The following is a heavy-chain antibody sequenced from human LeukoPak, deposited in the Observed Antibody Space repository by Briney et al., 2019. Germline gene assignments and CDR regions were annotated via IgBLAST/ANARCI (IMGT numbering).Heavy chain of an antibody. CDR1: GFTFDDYA. CDR3: AKGSITMVRGKGSYFDY. Sequence: GRSLRLSCAASGFTFDDYAMHWVRQAPGKGLEWVSGISWNSGSIGYADSVKDRFTISRDNAKNSLYLQMNSLRAEDTALYYCAKGSITMVRGKGSYFDYWGQGTLVTVSS. CDR2: ISWNSGSI. D-gene: IGHD3-10*01. J-gene: IGHJ4*02. V-gene: IGHV3-9*01.